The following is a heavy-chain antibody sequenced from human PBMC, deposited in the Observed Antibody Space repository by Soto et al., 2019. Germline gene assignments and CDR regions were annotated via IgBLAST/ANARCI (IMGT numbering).Heavy chain of an antibody. J-gene: IGHJ5*01. Sequence: PSQTLSLTCAISGDSVSTNSATWDWFRQSPSRGLEWLGRTYYRSRWFHDYAVSVKSRITISPDTSNNQLSLQLTSVTPDDTAVYYCARLVGNSWLDSWGQGTLVTVS. CDR3: ARLVGNSWLDS. CDR2: TYYRSRWFH. CDR1: GDSVSTNSAT. V-gene: IGHV6-1*01. D-gene: IGHD2-2*01.